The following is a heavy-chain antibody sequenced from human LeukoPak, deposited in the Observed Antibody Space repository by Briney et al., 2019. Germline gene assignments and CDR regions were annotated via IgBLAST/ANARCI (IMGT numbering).Heavy chain of an antibody. CDR3: AKDSLGPLLWFGELLPHFDY. J-gene: IGHJ4*02. V-gene: IGHV3-30*04. CDR1: GFTFSSYA. CDR2: ISYDGSNK. Sequence: GRSLRLSCAASGFTFSSYAMHWVRQAPGKGLEWVAVISYDGSNKYYADSVKGRFTISRDNSKNTLYLQMNSLRAEDTAVYYCAKDSLGPLLWFGELLPHFDYWGQGTLVTVSS. D-gene: IGHD3-10*01.